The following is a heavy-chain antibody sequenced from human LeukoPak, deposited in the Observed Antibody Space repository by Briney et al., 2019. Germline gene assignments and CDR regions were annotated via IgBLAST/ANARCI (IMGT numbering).Heavy chain of an antibody. D-gene: IGHD2-2*02. CDR3: ARWAGSTSCYTG. CDR1: GFTFSSYA. Sequence: GGSLRLSCAASGFTFSSYAMHWVRQAPGKGLEYVSAISSNRGSTYYANSVKGRFTISRDNSKNTLYLQMGSLRAEDMAVYYCARWAGSTSCYTGWGQGTLVTVSS. CDR2: ISSNRGST. J-gene: IGHJ4*02. V-gene: IGHV3-64*01.